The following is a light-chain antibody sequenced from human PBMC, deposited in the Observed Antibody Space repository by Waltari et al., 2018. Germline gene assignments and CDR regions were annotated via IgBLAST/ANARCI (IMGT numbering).Light chain of an antibody. V-gene: IGKV3D-15*01. CDR2: GAS. Sequence: EIVMTQSPATLSVSPGERATLSCRASQSVSSNLAWYQQKPGQAPRLLIYGASTRATGIPARFSGSGSGTEFTLTISGLQSEDFAVYYCQQYNNWSEDTFGQGTKLEI. J-gene: IGKJ2*01. CDR3: QQYNNWSEDT. CDR1: QSVSSN.